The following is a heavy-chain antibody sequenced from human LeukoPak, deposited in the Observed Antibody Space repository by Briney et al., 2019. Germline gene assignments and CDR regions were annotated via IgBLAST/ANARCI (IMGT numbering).Heavy chain of an antibody. Sequence: GGSLRLXCAASGFTFSSYWMHWVRQAPGKGLVWVSRINSDGSSTSYADSVKGRFTISRDNAKNTLYLQTNSLRAEDTAVYYCAHYDFWSGYKNWGQRTLVTVSS. CDR1: GFTFSSYW. D-gene: IGHD3-3*01. CDR2: INSDGSST. V-gene: IGHV3-74*01. J-gene: IGHJ4*02. CDR3: AHYDFWSGYKN.